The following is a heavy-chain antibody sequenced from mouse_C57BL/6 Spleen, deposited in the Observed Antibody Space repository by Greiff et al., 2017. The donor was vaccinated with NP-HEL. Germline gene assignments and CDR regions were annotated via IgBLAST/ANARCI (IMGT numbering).Heavy chain of an antibody. CDR3: ARSNAGGAMDY. Sequence: VQLQQSGAELVRPGTSVKLSCKASGYTFTSYWMHWVKQRPGQGLEWIGVIDPSDSYTNYNQKFKGKATLTVDTSSSTAYMQLSSLTSEDSAVYYCARSNAGGAMDYWGQGTSVTVSS. CDR1: GYTFTSYW. V-gene: IGHV1-59*01. CDR2: IDPSDSYT. J-gene: IGHJ4*01.